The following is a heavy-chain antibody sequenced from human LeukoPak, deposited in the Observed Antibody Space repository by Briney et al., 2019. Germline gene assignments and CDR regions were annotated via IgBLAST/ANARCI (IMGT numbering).Heavy chain of an antibody. V-gene: IGHV1-8*01. CDR1: GYTFTSYD. J-gene: IGHJ3*02. CDR2: MNPNSGNT. Sequence: ASVKVFCKASGYTFTSYDISWVRQATGQGLEWMGWMNPNSGNTGYAQKFQGRVTMTRNTSISTAYMELSSLGSEDTAVYYCASAHDIMITFGGVIVPDAFDIWGQGTMVTVSS. D-gene: IGHD3-16*02. CDR3: ASAHDIMITFGGVIVPDAFDI.